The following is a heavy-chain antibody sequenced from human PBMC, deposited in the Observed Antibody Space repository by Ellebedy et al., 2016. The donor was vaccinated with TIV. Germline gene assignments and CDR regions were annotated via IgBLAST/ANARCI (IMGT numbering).Heavy chain of an antibody. V-gene: IGHV3-15*01. D-gene: IGHD2-15*01. J-gene: IGHJ6*02. CDR1: GFTFSNAW. Sequence: GESLKISCAASGFTFSNAWMSWVRQAPGKGLEWVGRIKSKTDGGTTDYAAPVKGRFTISRDDSKNTLYLQMNSLKTEDTAVYYCTRDSYCSGGSCYEGPGYHYYGMDVWGQGTTVTVSS. CDR3: TRDSYCSGGSCYEGPGYHYYGMDV. CDR2: IKSKTDGGTT.